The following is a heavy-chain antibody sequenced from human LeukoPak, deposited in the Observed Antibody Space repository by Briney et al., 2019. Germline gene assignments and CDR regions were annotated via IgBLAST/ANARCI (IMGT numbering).Heavy chain of an antibody. V-gene: IGHV3-23*01. CDR1: GFTFSSDA. J-gene: IGHJ4*02. D-gene: IGHD3-9*01. CDR2: ISGRGGRT. CDR3: AKWVYYDILTGYYPDY. Sequence: RRSLRLSCAASGFTFSSDAMSWVRQAPGKGLDWVSAISGRGGRTYYADSEKGRFTVSRDNSKNTLYLQINSLRAEDKAVYHCAKWVYYDILTGYYPDYWGQGTLVTVSS.